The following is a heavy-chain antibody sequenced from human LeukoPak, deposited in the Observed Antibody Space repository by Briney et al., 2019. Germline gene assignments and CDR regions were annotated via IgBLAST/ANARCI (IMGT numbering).Heavy chain of an antibody. D-gene: IGHD5-12*01. J-gene: IGHJ5*02. CDR1: GDSVSSNSAA. CDR2: TYYRSKWYN. CDR3: ARDHLRGYSGYDYEEEYWFDP. Sequence: SQTLSLTCAISGDSVSSNSAAWNWIRQSPSRGLEWLGRTYYRSKWYNDYAVSVKSRITINPDTSKNQFSLQLNSVTPEDTAVYYCARDHLRGYSGYDYEEEYWFDPWGQGTLVTVSS. V-gene: IGHV6-1*01.